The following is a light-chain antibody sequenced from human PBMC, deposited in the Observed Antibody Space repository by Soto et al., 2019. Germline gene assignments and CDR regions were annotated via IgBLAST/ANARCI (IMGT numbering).Light chain of an antibody. CDR2: EVT. CDR1: SNDVGGFNF. V-gene: IGLV2-14*01. J-gene: IGLJ1*01. CDR3: SSYTTITTLFA. Sequence: QSVLTQPASVSGSPGQSITISCTGTSNDVGGFNFVSWFQRHPGKAPKLIIYEVTHRPSGVSSRFSGSKSGNTASLTISGLQAEDEADYFCSSYTTITTLFAFGTGTKVTVL.